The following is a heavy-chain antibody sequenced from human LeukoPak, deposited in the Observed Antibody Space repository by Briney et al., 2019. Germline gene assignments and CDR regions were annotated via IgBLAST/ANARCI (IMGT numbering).Heavy chain of an antibody. V-gene: IGHV4-34*01. CDR1: GGSFSGYY. CDR3: ARVAVVTRCFQH. CDR2: INHSGST. J-gene: IGHJ1*01. Sequence: KPSETLSLTCAVYGGSFSGYYWSWIRQPPGKGLEWIGEINHSGSTNYNPSLKSRVTISVDTSKNQFSLKLSSVTAADTAVYYCARVAVVTRCFQHWGQGTLVTVSS. D-gene: IGHD4-23*01.